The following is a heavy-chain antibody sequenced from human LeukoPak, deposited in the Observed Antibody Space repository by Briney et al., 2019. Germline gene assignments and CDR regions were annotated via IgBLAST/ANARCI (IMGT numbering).Heavy chain of an antibody. CDR2: IDHRGDT. Sequence: SETLSLTCAVYGGSFSRYYWSWIRQSPGRGLEWIAEIDHRGDTNYNPSVKSRVTISVDTSKNQFSLKMRSLSAADTALYYCARGATISETGYFDFWGQGTLVTVSS. J-gene: IGHJ4*03. D-gene: IGHD5-24*01. V-gene: IGHV4-34*01. CDR1: GGSFSRYY. CDR3: ARGATISETGYFDF.